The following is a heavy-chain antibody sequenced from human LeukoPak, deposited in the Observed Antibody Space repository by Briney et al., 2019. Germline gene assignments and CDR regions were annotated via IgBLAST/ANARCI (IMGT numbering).Heavy chain of an antibody. V-gene: IGHV3-23*01. CDR2: ISDSSGGT. D-gene: IGHD6-13*01. CDR1: GFTFSTYA. Sequence: GGSLRLSCAASGFTFSTYAMSWVRQAPGKGLEWVSAISDSSGGTNYADSVKGRFTISRDNSKNTLYLQMNSLRAEDTAVYYCTKDPAAVDVWGQGTTVTVSS. CDR3: TKDPAAVDV. J-gene: IGHJ6*02.